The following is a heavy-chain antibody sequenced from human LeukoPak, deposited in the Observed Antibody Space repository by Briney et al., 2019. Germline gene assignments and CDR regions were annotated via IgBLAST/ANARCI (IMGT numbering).Heavy chain of an antibody. CDR3: ARAPVTIFGVVIRYYFDY. CDR2: INPSGGST. Sequence: ASVKVSCKASGYTFTSYYMHWVRQAPGQGLEWMGIINPSGGSTSYAQKFQGRVTMTRDTSISTAYMELSRLRSDDTAVYYCARAPVTIFGVVIRYYFDYWGQGTLVTVSS. V-gene: IGHV1-46*01. J-gene: IGHJ4*02. D-gene: IGHD3-3*01. CDR1: GYTFTSYY.